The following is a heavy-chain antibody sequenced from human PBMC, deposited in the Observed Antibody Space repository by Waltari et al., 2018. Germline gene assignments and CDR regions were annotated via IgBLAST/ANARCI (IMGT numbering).Heavy chain of an antibody. CDR1: GGSISSYY. J-gene: IGHJ5*02. V-gene: IGHV4-59*01. Sequence: QVQLQESGPGLVKPSETLSLTCTVSGGSISSYYWSWIRQPPVKGLEWIGYIYYSGSTNYNPSLKSRVTISVDTSKNQFSLKLSSVTAADTAVYYCARDSGYDSSGYRRPWFDPWGQGTLVTVSS. CDR2: IYYSGST. CDR3: ARDSGYDSSGYRRPWFDP. D-gene: IGHD3-22*01.